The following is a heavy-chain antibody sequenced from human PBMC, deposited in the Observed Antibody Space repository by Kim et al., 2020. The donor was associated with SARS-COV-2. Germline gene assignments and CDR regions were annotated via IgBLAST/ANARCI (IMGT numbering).Heavy chain of an antibody. CDR3: AREFLRNFDY. Sequence: YPVDCCKDRFPISRHTSKNSLYLKMTSLRAEDTAVYYCAREFLRNFDYWGQGTLVTVSS. V-gene: IGHV3-7*03. J-gene: IGHJ4*02. D-gene: IGHD4-17*01.